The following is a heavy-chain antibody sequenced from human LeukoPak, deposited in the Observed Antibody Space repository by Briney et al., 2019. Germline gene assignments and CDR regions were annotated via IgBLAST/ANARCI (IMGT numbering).Heavy chain of an antibody. V-gene: IGHV1-46*01. J-gene: IGHJ5*02. CDR3: ARPSYCVADNCGYWLDP. Sequence: ASVKVSCKTSGYTFTKYLIHWVRQAPGQGLEWMGTINPQGDITNYAQRFQGGITLTEDTSTSTLYMELSSLTSEDTAVYYCARPSYCVADNCGYWLDPWGPGTLVTVSS. CDR1: GYTFTKYL. D-gene: IGHD2-21*01. CDR2: INPQGDIT.